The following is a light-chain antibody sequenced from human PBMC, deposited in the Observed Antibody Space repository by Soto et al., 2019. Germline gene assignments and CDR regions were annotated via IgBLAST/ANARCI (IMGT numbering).Light chain of an antibody. CDR1: ESVTSS. CDR2: AAS. CDR3: QQYYSPLWT. Sequence: EIVMTQSPATLSVSPGDRATLSCRASESVTSSLAWYQQKPGQPPRLLIYAASTRATDVPARFSGGGSETEFTLTISSLQSEDFAVYFCQQYYSPLWTFGQGTKVQIK. V-gene: IGKV3-15*01. J-gene: IGKJ1*01.